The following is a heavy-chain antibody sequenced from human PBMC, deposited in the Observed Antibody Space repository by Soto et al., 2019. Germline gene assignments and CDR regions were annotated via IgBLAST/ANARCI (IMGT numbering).Heavy chain of an antibody. CDR3: ARMATFGSLNWFDPWGQGTAYPGALDDAFDL. V-gene: IGHV1-8*01. Sequence: VASVKVSCKASGYSFTNNDVTWVRQATGQGLGWMGWMNPGSGDTGYAQKFQGRVTMNRDISIATAYMELSSLRSDDTAIYYCARMATFGSLNWFDPWGQGTAYPGALDDAFDLWGPGTMVTVSS. CDR1: GYSFTNND. CDR2: MNPGSGDT. J-gene: IGHJ3*01. D-gene: IGHD3-16*01.